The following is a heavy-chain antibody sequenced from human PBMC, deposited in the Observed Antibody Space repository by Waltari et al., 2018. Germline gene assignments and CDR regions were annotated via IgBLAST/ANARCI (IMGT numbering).Heavy chain of an antibody. D-gene: IGHD2-15*01. J-gene: IGHJ4*02. CDR3: ARTHIGGNLPFHN. CDR1: GYSFTTYW. Sequence: EVHLVQSGTEVRKPGESLTISCKASGYSFTTYWITWVRQMPGKGLEWMGRIAPGDSYADYSPSFQSHVTISVDKSISTAYLHWSGLKASDSALYYCARTHIGGNLPFHNWGQGTLVTVSS. CDR2: IAPGDSYA. V-gene: IGHV5-10-1*03.